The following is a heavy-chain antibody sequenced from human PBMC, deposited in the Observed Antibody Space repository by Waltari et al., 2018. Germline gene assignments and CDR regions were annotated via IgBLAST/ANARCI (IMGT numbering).Heavy chain of an antibody. CDR3: AGLYSRGGGGVFDY. J-gene: IGHJ4*02. Sequence: QVQLQESGPGLVKPSETLSLTCTVSGGSISSYYWSWIRQPPGKGLEWIGYIYYSGSTTYNPPPKSGVTISVDPSKNQFPLNVGSGTAADTAVYYGAGLYSRGGGGVFDYWGQGTLVTVSS. D-gene: IGHD6-19*01. V-gene: IGHV4-59*01. CDR1: GGSISSYY. CDR2: IYYSGST.